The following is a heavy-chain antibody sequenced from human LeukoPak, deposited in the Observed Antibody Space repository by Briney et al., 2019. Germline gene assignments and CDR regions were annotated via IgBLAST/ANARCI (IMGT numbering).Heavy chain of an antibody. J-gene: IGHJ3*02. CDR3: ARAIPNYYDSGGYLGAFDI. V-gene: IGHV4-59*01. Sequence: ASETLSLTCTVSGGSISTYYWNWIRQPPGKGLEWIGYIYYSGSTNHHPSLKSRVTISVDTSKNQFSLKLSSVTAADTAVYYCARAIPNYYDSGGYLGAFDIWGQGTMVTVSS. CDR1: GGSISTYY. D-gene: IGHD3-10*01. CDR2: IYYSGST.